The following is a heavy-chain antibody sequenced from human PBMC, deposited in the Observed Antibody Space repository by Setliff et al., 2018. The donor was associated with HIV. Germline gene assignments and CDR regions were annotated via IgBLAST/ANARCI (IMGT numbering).Heavy chain of an antibody. CDR1: ADSIGTNHW. CDR3: ARAVAASATSVVDY. Sequence: NPSETLSLTCAVSADSIGTNHWWNWVRQPPGKGLEWIGEISQSGKTNYHPSLKSRITISMEASKTHFSLTLNSVTAADTAVYYCARAVAASATSVVDYWGQGILVTVSS. D-gene: IGHD6-13*01. CDR2: ISQSGKT. J-gene: IGHJ4*02. V-gene: IGHV4-4*02.